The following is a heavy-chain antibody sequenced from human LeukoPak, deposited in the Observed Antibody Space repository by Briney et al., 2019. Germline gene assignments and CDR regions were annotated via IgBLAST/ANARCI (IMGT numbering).Heavy chain of an antibody. CDR2: IYYTGST. J-gene: IGHJ4*02. V-gene: IGHV4-61*01. Sequence: SETLSLTCTVSGGSVSSGTYYWSWIRQPPGKGLEWIGDIYYTGSTNYNPSLKSRVTISVDTSKNQFSQKLSSVTAAGTAVYYCARGPPLYYYDSSGYDWGQGTLVTVSS. CDR3: ARGPPLYYYDSSGYD. D-gene: IGHD3-22*01. CDR1: GGSVSSGTYY.